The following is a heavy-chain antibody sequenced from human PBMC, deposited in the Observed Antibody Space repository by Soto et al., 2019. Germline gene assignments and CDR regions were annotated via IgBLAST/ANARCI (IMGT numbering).Heavy chain of an antibody. CDR1: GDSMTGYY. V-gene: IGHV4-59*01. CDR2: IYYSGSA. CDR3: ENLRGNYCDP. J-gene: IGHJ5*02. D-gene: IGHD1-7*01. Sequence: SETLSLTCPVSGDSMTGYYWSWIRQPPGKGLEWIGFIYYSGSAKYNPSLESRVTMSVDTSKNQFSLKLNSVTAAATAVYYFENLRGNYCDPWGKGHLVTVS.